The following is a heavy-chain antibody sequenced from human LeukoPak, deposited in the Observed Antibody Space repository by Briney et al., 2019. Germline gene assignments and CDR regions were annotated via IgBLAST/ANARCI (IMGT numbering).Heavy chain of an antibody. V-gene: IGHV4-59*01. CDR2: IYYSGST. CDR3: ARVLGNDFWSGYYTYYYYMDV. CDR1: GGSISSYY. Sequence: SETLSLTCTVSGGSISSYYWSWIRQPPGKGLEWIGYIYYSGSTNYNPSLKSRVTISVDTSKNQFSLKLSSVTAADTAVYYCARVLGNDFWSGYYTYYYYMDVWGKGTTVTVSS. D-gene: IGHD3-3*01. J-gene: IGHJ6*03.